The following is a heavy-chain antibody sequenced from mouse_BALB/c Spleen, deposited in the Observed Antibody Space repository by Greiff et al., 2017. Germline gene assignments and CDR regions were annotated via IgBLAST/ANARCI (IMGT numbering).Heavy chain of an antibody. CDR2: ISSGGST. CDR1: GFTFSSYA. Sequence: EVQLVESGGGLVKPGGSLKLSCAASGFTFSSYAMSWVRQTPEKRLEWVASISSGGSTYYPDSVKGRFTISRDNARNILYLQMSSLRSEDTAMYYCARVPSGYAMDYWGQGTSVTVSS. V-gene: IGHV5-6-5*01. CDR3: ARVPSGYAMDY. D-gene: IGHD3-1*01. J-gene: IGHJ4*01.